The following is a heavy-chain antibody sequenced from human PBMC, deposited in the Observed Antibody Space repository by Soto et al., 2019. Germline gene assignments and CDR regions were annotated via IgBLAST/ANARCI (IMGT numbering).Heavy chain of an antibody. V-gene: IGHV4-59*08. CDR1: GGTISSYY. J-gene: IGHJ4*02. D-gene: IGHD3-22*01. CDR3: ARLTSGYYANFDY. CDR2: IYYTGST. Sequence: SETKSVTCTVSGGTISSYYWTWVRQNTGKGLEWIGYIYYTGSTNYNPSLKSRVTISLDTSKNQFSLKLSSVTAADTAVYYCARLTSGYYANFDYWGQGTLVTVSS.